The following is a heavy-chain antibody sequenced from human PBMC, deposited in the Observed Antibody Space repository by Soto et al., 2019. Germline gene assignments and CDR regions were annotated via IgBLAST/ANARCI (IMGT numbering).Heavy chain of an antibody. CDR2: IYGGGTT. Sequence: EVPLVESGGGLIQPGGSLRLSCAASGFAVSSKYMTWVRQAPGKGLEWVSVIYGGGTTYYADSVKGRFTISRDTSKNTLYLQMNSLRAEDTAVYYCVQTTGWPGFDFWGQETLVTVSS. V-gene: IGHV3-53*01. CDR1: GFAVSSKY. D-gene: IGHD6-19*01. CDR3: VQTTGWPGFDF. J-gene: IGHJ4*02.